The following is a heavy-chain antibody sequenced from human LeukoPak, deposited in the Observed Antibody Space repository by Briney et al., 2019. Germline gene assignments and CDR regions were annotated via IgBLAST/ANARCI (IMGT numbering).Heavy chain of an antibody. D-gene: IGHD6-13*01. Sequence: ASVKVSCKASGYTFRDYYLHWVRPAPGQGLEGIGWIYPNSGGTKYTQAFQGRVTMTRDTSISTAYTELTRLTHDDTAVYYCARDFIAAAGTKESAFDSWGQGTMVTVSS. CDR1: GYTFRDYY. J-gene: IGHJ3*02. V-gene: IGHV1-2*02. CDR2: IYPNSGGT. CDR3: ARDFIAAAGTKESAFDS.